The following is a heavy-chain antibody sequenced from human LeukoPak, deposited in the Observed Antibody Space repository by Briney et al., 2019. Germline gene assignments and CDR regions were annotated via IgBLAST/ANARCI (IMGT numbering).Heavy chain of an antibody. V-gene: IGHV1-69*05. Sequence: GASVKVSCKASGGTFSSYAISWVRQAPGQGLEWMGGIIPIFGTANYAQKFQGRVTITTDESTSTAYMELSSLRSEDTAVYYCARSVHYDSSGYYLSYMDVWGKGTTVTVSS. CDR1: GGTFSSYA. CDR3: ARSVHYDSSGYYLSYMDV. CDR2: IIPIFGTA. D-gene: IGHD3-22*01. J-gene: IGHJ6*03.